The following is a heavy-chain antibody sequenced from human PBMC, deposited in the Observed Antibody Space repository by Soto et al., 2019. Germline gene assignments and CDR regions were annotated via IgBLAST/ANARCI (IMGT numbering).Heavy chain of an antibody. J-gene: IGHJ6*02. CDR2: IYYSGST. D-gene: IGHD3-10*01. V-gene: IGHV4-39*01. Sequence: SETLSLTCTVSGGSISSSSYYWGWIRQPPGKGLEWIGSIYYSGSTYYNPSLKSRVTISVDTSKNQFSLKLSSVTAADTAVYYCASQDNYSCGSGSYRGSYYYYGMVVGGQGTTVTVSS. CDR1: GGSISSSSYY. CDR3: ASQDNYSCGSGSYRGSYYYYGMVV.